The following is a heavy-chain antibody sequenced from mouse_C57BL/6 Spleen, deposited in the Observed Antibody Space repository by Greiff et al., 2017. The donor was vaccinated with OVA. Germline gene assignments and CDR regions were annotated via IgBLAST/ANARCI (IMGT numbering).Heavy chain of an antibody. D-gene: IGHD1-1*01. CDR2: IYIGNGYT. CDR3: ARYYYGRSYFDY. J-gene: IGHJ2*02. CDR1: GYTFTSYG. Sequence: VQLQQSGAELVRPGSSVKMSCKTSGYTFTSYGINWVKQRPGQGLEWIGYIYIGNGYTEYNAKFKGKATLTSDTSSSTAYMQLSSLTSADSAIYFCARYYYGRSYFDYWGHGPSLPVSS. V-gene: IGHV1-58*01.